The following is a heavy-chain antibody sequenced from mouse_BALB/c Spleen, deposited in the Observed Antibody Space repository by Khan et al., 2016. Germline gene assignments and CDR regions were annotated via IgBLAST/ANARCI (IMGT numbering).Heavy chain of an antibody. CDR3: ASYGNYVGTWWYFDV. D-gene: IGHD2-1*01. Sequence: EVQLQESGPDLVKPSQSLSLTCTVTGYSITSGYSWHWIRQFPGNKLEWMGYIHYSGSTNYNPSLKSRISITRDTSENQFFLQLNSVTTEYTATDYCASYGNYVGTWWYFDVWGAGTTVTVSS. J-gene: IGHJ1*01. V-gene: IGHV3-1*02. CDR1: GYSITSGYS. CDR2: IHYSGST.